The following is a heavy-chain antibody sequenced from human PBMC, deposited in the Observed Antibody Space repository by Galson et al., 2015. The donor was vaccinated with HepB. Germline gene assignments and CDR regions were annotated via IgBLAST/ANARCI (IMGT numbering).Heavy chain of an antibody. CDR2: INQDGSEK. D-gene: IGHD3-3*01. CDR1: RFTFSSYW. Sequence: SLRLSCAASRFTFSSYWKNWVRQAPGKGLEWVANINQDGSEKYYMDSVKGRFTISRDNAKNSLYLQTNSLRAEDTAVYYCARDYDPGARPLWYFDLWGRGTLVTVSP. CDR3: ARDYDPGARPLWYFDL. V-gene: IGHV3-7*01. J-gene: IGHJ2*01.